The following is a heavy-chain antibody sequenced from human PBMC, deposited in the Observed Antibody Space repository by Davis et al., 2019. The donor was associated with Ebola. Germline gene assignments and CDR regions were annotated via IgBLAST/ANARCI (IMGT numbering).Heavy chain of an antibody. Sequence: SETLSLTCTVSGGSVSGYYWSWIRQSPGKGLEWIGYMYYSGGTKYNPSLKSRVSMSLDRSKNQFSLTLRSVSAADTAVYFCAIDTGEYLYFFDHWGLGTLVTVSS. V-gene: IGHV4-59*02. CDR2: MYYSGGT. J-gene: IGHJ4*02. CDR1: GGSVSGYY. CDR3: AIDTGEYLYFFDH. D-gene: IGHD4-17*01.